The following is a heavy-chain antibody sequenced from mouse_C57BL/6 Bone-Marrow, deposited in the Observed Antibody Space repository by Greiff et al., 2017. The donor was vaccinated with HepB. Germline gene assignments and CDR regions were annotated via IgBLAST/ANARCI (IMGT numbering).Heavy chain of an antibody. CDR2: ISSGGDYI. CDR1: GFTFSSYA. CDR3: TRDRGTTRALYAMDD. Sequence: EVQGVESGEGLVKPGGSLKLSCAASGFTFSSYAMSWVRQTPEKRLEWVAYISSGGDYIYSADTVKGRFTISRDNARNTLYLQMSSLKSEDTAMYYCTRDRGTTRALYAMDDWGQGTSVTVSS. J-gene: IGHJ4*01. V-gene: IGHV5-9-1*02. D-gene: IGHD3-1*01.